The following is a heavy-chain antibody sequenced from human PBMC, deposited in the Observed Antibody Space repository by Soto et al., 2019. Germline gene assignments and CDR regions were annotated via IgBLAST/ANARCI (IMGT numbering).Heavy chain of an antibody. CDR1: GGSISSGGYC. Sequence: QVQLQESGPGLVKPSQTLSLTCTVSGGSISSGGYCWSWIRQHPGKGLEWIGYIYYSGSTYYNPSLKSRVTISIDTSKNQFSLNLNSVTAADTAVYYCARASLVGRSSSTADWFDPWGQGTQVTVSS. CDR2: IYYSGST. V-gene: IGHV4-31*03. J-gene: IGHJ5*02. D-gene: IGHD2-8*02. CDR3: ARASLVGRSSSTADWFDP.